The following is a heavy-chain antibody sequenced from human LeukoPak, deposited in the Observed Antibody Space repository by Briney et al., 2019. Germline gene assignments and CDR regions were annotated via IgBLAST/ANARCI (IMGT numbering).Heavy chain of an antibody. V-gene: IGHV3-33*01. Sequence: GGSLRLSCAASGFTFSSYGMHWVRQAPGKGLEWVAVTWYDGSNKYYADSVKGRFTISRDNSKNTLYLQMNSLRAEDTAVYYCARDLGIAAAGTEDDAFDIWGQGTMVTVSS. CDR2: TWYDGSNK. D-gene: IGHD6-13*01. CDR1: GFTFSSYG. CDR3: ARDLGIAAAGTEDDAFDI. J-gene: IGHJ3*02.